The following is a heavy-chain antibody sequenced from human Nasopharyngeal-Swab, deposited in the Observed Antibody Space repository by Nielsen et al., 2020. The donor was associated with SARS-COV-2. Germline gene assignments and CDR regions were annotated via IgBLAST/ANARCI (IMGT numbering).Heavy chain of an antibody. Sequence: ASVKVSCKASGYTFTGYYMHWVRQAPGQGLEWMGWINPNSGGTNYAQKFQGRVTMTRDTSISTAYLQWSSLKASDTAMYYCARHGRYNWNPIDYWGQGTLVTVSS. CDR1: GYTFTGYY. CDR3: ARHGRYNWNPIDY. CDR2: INPNSGGT. V-gene: IGHV1-2*02. D-gene: IGHD1-20*01. J-gene: IGHJ4*02.